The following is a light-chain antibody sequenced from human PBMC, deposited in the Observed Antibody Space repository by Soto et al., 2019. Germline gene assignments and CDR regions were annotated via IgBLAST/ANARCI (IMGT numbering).Light chain of an antibody. CDR1: SSDVGNYIY. CDR2: EVS. J-gene: IGLJ1*01. V-gene: IGLV2-14*01. CDR3: TSYTTSSTYV. Sequence: QSVLTRPASVSGSPGQSITISCTGTSSDVGNYIYVFWFQQHPGKAPKLIISEVSNRPSGVSSRFSGSKSGNTASLTISGLQAEDEAHYYCTSYTTSSTYVFGTGTKVTVL.